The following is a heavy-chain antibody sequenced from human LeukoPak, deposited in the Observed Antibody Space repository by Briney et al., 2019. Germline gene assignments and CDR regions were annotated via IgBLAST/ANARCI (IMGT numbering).Heavy chain of an antibody. V-gene: IGHV1-18*04. Sequence: GASVKVSCKASGYTFIDYYIHWVRQAPGQGLEWMGWISAYNGNTNYAQKLQGRVTMTTDTSTSTAYMELRSLRSDDTAVYYCAYCSGGSCYSTEFDPWGQGTLVTVSS. J-gene: IGHJ5*02. CDR2: ISAYNGNT. D-gene: IGHD2-15*01. CDR1: GYTFIDYY. CDR3: AYCSGGSCYSTEFDP.